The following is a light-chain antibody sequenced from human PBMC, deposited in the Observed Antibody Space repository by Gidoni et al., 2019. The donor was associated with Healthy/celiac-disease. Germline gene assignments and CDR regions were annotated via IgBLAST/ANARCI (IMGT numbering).Light chain of an antibody. J-gene: IGKJ1*01. CDR1: QSISSW. Sequence: DIQMTQSPSTLSASVGDRVTITGRASQSISSWLAWYQQKPGKAPKLLIYKGSSSERGVPSRFSGSGSGTEFTLTISSLQPDDFATYYCQQYNSYSTWTCGQXTKVEIK. V-gene: IGKV1-5*03. CDR3: QQYNSYSTWT. CDR2: KGS.